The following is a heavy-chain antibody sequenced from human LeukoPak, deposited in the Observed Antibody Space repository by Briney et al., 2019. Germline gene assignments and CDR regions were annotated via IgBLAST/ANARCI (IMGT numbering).Heavy chain of an antibody. CDR3: ASMYNWNDLDY. Sequence: GGSLRLSCAASGFTFSSYWMSWVRQAPWKGLEWVANIKQDGSEKYYVDSVKGRFTISRDNAKNSLYLQMNSLRAEDTAVYYCASMYNWNDLDYWGQGTLVTVSS. CDR2: IKQDGSEK. CDR1: GFTFSSYW. D-gene: IGHD1-20*01. V-gene: IGHV3-7*01. J-gene: IGHJ4*02.